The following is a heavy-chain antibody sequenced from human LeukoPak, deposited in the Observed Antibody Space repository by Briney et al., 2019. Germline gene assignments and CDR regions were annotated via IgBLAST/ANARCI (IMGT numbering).Heavy chain of an antibody. D-gene: IGHD2-21*01. CDR1: GDTFSSFG. CDR2: IIPIFGSA. CDR3: ASSSVEMPTLDYCYHIDV. V-gene: IGHV1-69*13. Sequence: SVKVSCKASGDTFSSFGISWVRQAPGQGLEWMGGIIPIFGSANYAPKFQGRGTITADAATTTAYMELRRLRPEDTAVYYCASSSVEMPTLDYCYHIDVWGIGTMVTVSS. J-gene: IGHJ6*03.